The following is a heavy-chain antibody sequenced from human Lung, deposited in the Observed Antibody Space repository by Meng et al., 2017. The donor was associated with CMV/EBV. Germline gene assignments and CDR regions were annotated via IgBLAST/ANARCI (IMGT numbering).Heavy chain of an antibody. CDR2: INPNTGGT. Sequence: ASVXVSCKASGYTFSGYFMHWVRQAPGQGLEWMGWINPNTGGTKYAQRFEGRVTMTRDTSINTAYMELSRLKSDDTAVYYCARIDGYYYDSGGYPFDYWGKGTLVTVSS. D-gene: IGHD3-22*01. CDR1: GYTFSGYF. CDR3: ARIDGYYYDSGGYPFDY. V-gene: IGHV1-2*02. J-gene: IGHJ4*02.